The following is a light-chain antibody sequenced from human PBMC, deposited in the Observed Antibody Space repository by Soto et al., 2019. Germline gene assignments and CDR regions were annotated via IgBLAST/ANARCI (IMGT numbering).Light chain of an antibody. Sequence: DIQMTQSPSSLSASVGDRVTITCQASQDISNSLNWYQQTPGKPPKLLISDASNLEAGVPSRFSGSGFGTDFSFTIISLQPEDIATYFCQQYDNLPLTFGGGTKVDIK. V-gene: IGKV1-33*01. J-gene: IGKJ4*01. CDR2: DAS. CDR1: QDISNS. CDR3: QQYDNLPLT.